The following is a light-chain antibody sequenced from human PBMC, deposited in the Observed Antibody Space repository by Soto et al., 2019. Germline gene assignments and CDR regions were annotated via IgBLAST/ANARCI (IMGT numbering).Light chain of an antibody. CDR3: QQYGSSGT. Sequence: DIQMTQSPSSLSASVGDRVTITCQASQDISNSLNWYQQKPGKAPKLLIYDASNLETGVPSRFTGSGSGTDFTLTISRLEPEDFAVYYCQQYGSSGTFGQGTKVDIK. J-gene: IGKJ1*01. CDR1: QDISNS. CDR2: DAS. V-gene: IGKV1-33*01.